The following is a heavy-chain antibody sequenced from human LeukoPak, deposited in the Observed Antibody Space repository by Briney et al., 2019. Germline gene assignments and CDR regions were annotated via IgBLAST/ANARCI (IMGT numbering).Heavy chain of an antibody. V-gene: IGHV4-30-4*01. CDR3: ARYYYDSSGYYCWFDP. Sequence: SETLSLTCTVSGGSISSGDYYWSWIRQPPGKGLEWIGYIYYSGSTYYNPSLKSRVTISVDTSKNQFSLKLSSVTAADTAVYYCARYYYDSSGYYCWFDPWGQGTLVTVSS. J-gene: IGHJ5*02. CDR2: IYYSGST. D-gene: IGHD3-22*01. CDR1: GGSISSGDYY.